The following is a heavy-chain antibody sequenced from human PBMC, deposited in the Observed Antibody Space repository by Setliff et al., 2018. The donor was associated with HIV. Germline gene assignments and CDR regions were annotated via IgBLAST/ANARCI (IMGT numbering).Heavy chain of an antibody. J-gene: IGHJ4*02. V-gene: IGHV3-33*01. CDR1: GFTFDSYA. CDR2: IWYDGRNE. D-gene: IGHD6-19*01. Sequence: GSLRLSCAASGFTFDSYAMHWVRQAPGKGLEWVAVIWYDGRNEYYADSVKGRFTISRDNSKNTLYLQMNSLRAEDTAVYYCARSIVVAGHFDYWGQGTLVTSPQ. CDR3: ARSIVVAGHFDY.